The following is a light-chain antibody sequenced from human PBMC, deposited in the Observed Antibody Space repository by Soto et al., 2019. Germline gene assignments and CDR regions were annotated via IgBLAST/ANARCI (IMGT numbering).Light chain of an antibody. CDR1: QSISNY. J-gene: IGKJ1*01. V-gene: IGKV1-39*01. Sequence: DLQLTQSPSSLSASVGDRVTITCRASQSISNYLTRYQQKPGKAPKLLMYAASILQSGVPSRFGGSGSGTDFTLTISSLQPEDVPTYYCQQGYSSPRTFGQGTKVEIK. CDR2: AAS. CDR3: QQGYSSPRT.